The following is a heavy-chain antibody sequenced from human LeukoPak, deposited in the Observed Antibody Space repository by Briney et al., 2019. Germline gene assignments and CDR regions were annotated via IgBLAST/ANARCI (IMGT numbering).Heavy chain of an antibody. CDR3: AREDTAMVPTYYLVY. J-gene: IGHJ4*02. CDR2: NIPTVGTA. CDR1: GGTFSSYA. V-gene: IGHV1-69*11. D-gene: IGHD5-18*01. Sequence: GATVNLSCNSSGGTFSSYAISCVPQAPGQGREWMGRNIPTVGTADTPQTFKGRVTITPAESTSTAYKELSSLRSEDTAAYYCAREDTAMVPTYYLVYCGQGELVTVSS.